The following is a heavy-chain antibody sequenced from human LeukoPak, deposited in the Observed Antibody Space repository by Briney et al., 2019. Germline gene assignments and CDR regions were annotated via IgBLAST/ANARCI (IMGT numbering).Heavy chain of an antibody. V-gene: IGHV3-74*01. CDR1: GFTFTSYW. CDR2: ISGDGSST. CDR3: ARAYLYSYSPGADY. J-gene: IGHJ4*02. D-gene: IGHD5-18*01. Sequence: PGGSLRLSCAASGFTFTSYWMHWVRQAPEKGLVWVSRISGDGSSTNYADSVKGRFTISRDNAKNTLYLQMNSLRAEDTAVYYCARAYLYSYSPGADYWGQGTLVTVSS.